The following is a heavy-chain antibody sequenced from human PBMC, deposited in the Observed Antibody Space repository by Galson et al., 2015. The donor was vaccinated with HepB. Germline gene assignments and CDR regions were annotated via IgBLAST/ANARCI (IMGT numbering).Heavy chain of an antibody. CDR3: ARRGNYMSASLDL. J-gene: IGHJ5*02. CDR1: GFTFTDFS. V-gene: IGHV3-21*01. CDR2: ISTTGNYK. D-gene: IGHD3-10*01. Sequence: SLRLSCAASGFTFTDFSMNWVRQAPGKGLEWVSSISTTGNYKYYADSLQGPFTISRDNAKDSLYLQMNSLRADDTAVYFCARRGNYMSASLDLWGQGTLGAVSS.